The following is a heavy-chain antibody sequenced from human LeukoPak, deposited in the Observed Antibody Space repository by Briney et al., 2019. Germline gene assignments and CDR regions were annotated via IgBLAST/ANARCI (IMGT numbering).Heavy chain of an antibody. V-gene: IGHV3-11*01. D-gene: IGHD6-13*01. CDR3: ARVGSIAAAGTPDY. J-gene: IGHJ4*02. CDR1: GFTFSNYW. Sequence: GGSLRLSCAASGFTFSNYWMSWVRQAPGKGLEWVSHISGSGSTKIYADSVKGRFTISRDNAENSLYLQVNSLRAEDTAVYYCARVGSIAAAGTPDYWGQGTLVTVSS. CDR2: ISGSGSTK.